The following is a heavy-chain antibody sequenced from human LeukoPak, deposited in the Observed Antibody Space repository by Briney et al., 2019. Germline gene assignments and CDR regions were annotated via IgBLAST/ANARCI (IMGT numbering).Heavy chain of an antibody. Sequence: ASVKVSCKASGGTLSSYAISWVRQAPGQGLEWMGGIIPIFGTANYAQKFQGRVTITTDESTSTAYMELSSLRSEDTAVYYCARVYYDILTGYNDYWGQGTLVTVSS. D-gene: IGHD3-9*01. CDR3: ARVYYDILTGYNDY. CDR2: IIPIFGTA. V-gene: IGHV1-69*05. CDR1: GGTLSSYA. J-gene: IGHJ4*02.